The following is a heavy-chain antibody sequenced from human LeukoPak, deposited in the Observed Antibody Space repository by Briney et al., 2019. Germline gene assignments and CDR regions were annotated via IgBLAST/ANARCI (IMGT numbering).Heavy chain of an antibody. Sequence: GASVKVSCKASGYTFTGYYMHWVRQAPGQGLEWMGWINPNSGGTNYAQKFQGRVTMTRDTSISTAYMELSRLRSDDTAVYYCARDKTQIVGAHDAFDIWGQGTMVTVSS. CDR2: INPNSGGT. V-gene: IGHV1-2*02. D-gene: IGHD1-26*01. CDR3: ARDKTQIVGAHDAFDI. J-gene: IGHJ3*02. CDR1: GYTFTGYY.